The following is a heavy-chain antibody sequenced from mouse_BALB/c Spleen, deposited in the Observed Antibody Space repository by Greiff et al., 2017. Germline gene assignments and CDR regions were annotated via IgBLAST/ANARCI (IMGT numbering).Heavy chain of an antibody. Sequence: QVQLQQPGAELVKPGASVKLSCKASGYTFTSYWMHWVKQRPGQGLEWIGEINPSNGRTNYNEKFKSKATLTVDKSSSTAYMQRSSLTSEDSAVYYCAALGYWGQGTTLTVSS. V-gene: IGHV1S81*02. J-gene: IGHJ2*01. CDR3: AALGY. CDR1: GYTFTSYW. CDR2: INPSNGRT. D-gene: IGHD3-3*01.